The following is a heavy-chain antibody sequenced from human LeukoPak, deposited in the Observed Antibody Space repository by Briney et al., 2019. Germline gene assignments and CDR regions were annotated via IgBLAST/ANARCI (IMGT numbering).Heavy chain of an antibody. J-gene: IGHJ3*02. D-gene: IGHD3-10*01. CDR1: GFTFSSYE. CDR2: ISSSGSTI. V-gene: IGHV3-48*03. Sequence: PGGSLRLSCAASGFTFSSYEMNWVRQAPGKGLEWVSYISSSGSTIYYADSVKGRFTISRDNAKNSLYLQMNSLRAEDTAVYYCARATMVRGPRKAFDIWGQGTRVTVSS. CDR3: ARATMVRGPRKAFDI.